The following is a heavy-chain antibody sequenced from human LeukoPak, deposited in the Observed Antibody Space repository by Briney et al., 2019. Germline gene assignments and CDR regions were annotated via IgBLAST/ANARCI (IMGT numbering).Heavy chain of an antibody. CDR1: GYIFTNCA. J-gene: IGHJ5*02. V-gene: IGHV1-18*01. D-gene: IGHD2/OR15-2a*01. CDR2: ISPYRGHK. Sequence: ASVKVSCKASGYIFTNCAISWMRQAPGHGLEWMGWISPYRGHKRYAQKFQDRVTLTTETSTSTAYLELRSLSSDDTAMYYCVRDDFYEATGYSPWGQGTLVTVSS. CDR3: VRDDFYEATGYSP.